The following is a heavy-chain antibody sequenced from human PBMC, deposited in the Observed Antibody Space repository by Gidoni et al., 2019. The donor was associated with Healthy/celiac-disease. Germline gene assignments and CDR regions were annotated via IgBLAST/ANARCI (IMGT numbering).Heavy chain of an antibody. CDR3: ARGDYDFWSAHGDY. Sequence: EVQLVESGGGLVKPGGSLRLSCAASGFTFSSYSMNWARRAPGKGLEWGSSISSSSSYIYYADSVKGRFTISRDKAKNSLYLQMNSLRAEDTAGYYCARGDYDFWSAHGDYWGQGTLVTVSS. J-gene: IGHJ4*02. CDR1: GFTFSSYS. D-gene: IGHD3-3*01. CDR2: ISSSSSYI. V-gene: IGHV3-21*01.